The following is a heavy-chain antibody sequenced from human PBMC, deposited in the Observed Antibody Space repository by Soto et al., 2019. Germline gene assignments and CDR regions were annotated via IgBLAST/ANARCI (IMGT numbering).Heavy chain of an antibody. CDR1: GYTFTSYG. CDR2: ISAYNGNT. CDR3: ARDHGGSGWYFAFDI. Sequence: GXSVKVSCKASGYTFTSYGISWVRQAPVQGLEWMGWISAYNGNTNYAQKLQGRVTMTTDTSASTAYMELRSLRSDDTAVYYCARDHGGSGWYFAFDIWGQGTMVTVSS. J-gene: IGHJ3*02. D-gene: IGHD6-19*01. V-gene: IGHV1-18*01.